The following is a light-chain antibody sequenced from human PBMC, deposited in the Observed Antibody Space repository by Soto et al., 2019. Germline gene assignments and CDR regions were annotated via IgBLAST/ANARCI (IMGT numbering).Light chain of an antibody. J-gene: IGKJ3*01. CDR3: QLRTDWPL. V-gene: IGKV3-11*01. Sequence: EIVLTQSPATLSLSPGERASLSCRASQSVSNYLAWYQHKPGQAPRLLIYDASNRATGIPARFSGSGSGTDFTLTISSLEPEDFAVSYCQLRTDWPLFGPGTKVA. CDR2: DAS. CDR1: QSVSNY.